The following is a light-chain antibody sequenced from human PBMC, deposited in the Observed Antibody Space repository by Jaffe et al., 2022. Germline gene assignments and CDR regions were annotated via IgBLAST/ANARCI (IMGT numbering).Light chain of an antibody. J-gene: IGKJ1*01. CDR3: MQAKYWPWT. V-gene: IGKV2-30*02. CDR1: QSLVHSDGNTY. CDR2: KVS. Sequence: DVVMTQSPLSLPVTLGQPASISCRSSQSLVHSDGNTYLNWFQQRPGQSPRRLIYKVSNRDSGVPDRFSGSGSGTDFTLNISRVEAEDVGFYYCMQAKYWPWTFGQGTEVEVK.